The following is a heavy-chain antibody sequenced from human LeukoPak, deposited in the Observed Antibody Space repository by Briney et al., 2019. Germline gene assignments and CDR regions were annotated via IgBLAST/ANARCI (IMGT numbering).Heavy chain of an antibody. V-gene: IGHV3-7*01. J-gene: IGHJ4*02. CDR3: TRFSRGSSSNY. Sequence: GGSLRLSCAASGFTFSNYWMSWVRQAPGKGLEWVAIIRQDGSEKKYVDSVKGRFTISRDNAKNSLYLEMNSLRAEDTAVYYCTRFSRGSSSNYWGQGTLVTVSS. CDR1: GFTFSNYW. CDR2: IRQDGSEK. D-gene: IGHD6-6*01.